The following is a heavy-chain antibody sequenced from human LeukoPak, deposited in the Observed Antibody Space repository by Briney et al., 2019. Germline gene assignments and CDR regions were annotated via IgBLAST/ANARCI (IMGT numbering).Heavy chain of an antibody. J-gene: IGHJ3*02. CDR1: GFTLSSYW. D-gene: IGHD3-10*01. CDR2: IKEDGSEK. V-gene: IGHV3-7*03. CDR3: PRDWVAGVPFDAFDI. Sequence: PGGSLRLSCAASGFTLSSYWMSRVRQAPGKGLEWVANIKEDGSEKYYVDSVKGRFTISRDNAKNSLYLHMNSLTAEDTAMYYCPRDWVAGVPFDAFDIWGQGTMVSVSS.